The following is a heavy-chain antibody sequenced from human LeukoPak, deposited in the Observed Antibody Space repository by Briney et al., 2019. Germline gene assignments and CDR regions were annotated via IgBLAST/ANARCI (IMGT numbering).Heavy chain of an antibody. V-gene: IGHV5-51*01. CDR2: IYPGDSDT. D-gene: IGHD2-2*01. J-gene: IGHJ4*02. Sequence: GESLKISCKGSGYSFTSYWIGWVRQMPGKGLKWMGIIYPGDSDTRYSPSFQGQVTISADKSISTAYLQWSSLKASDTAMYYCARRDETLGYCSSTSCYSQAVDYWGQGTLVTVSS. CDR3: ARRDETLGYCSSTSCYSQAVDY. CDR1: GYSFTSYW.